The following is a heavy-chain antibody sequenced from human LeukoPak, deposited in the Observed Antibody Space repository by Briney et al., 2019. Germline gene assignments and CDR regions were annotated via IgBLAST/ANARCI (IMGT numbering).Heavy chain of an antibody. J-gene: IGHJ4*02. V-gene: IGHV3-15*07. CDR2: IKPKTEGETT. CDR3: ITPLPYSAQ. CDR1: GFTFSNAY. Sequence: GGSLRLSCAASGFTFSNAYMNWVRQAPGKGLEWVGRIKPKTEGETTEYAAPVKDRFSISRDDSKSMMYLQMNSLKTEDTAVYYCITPLPYSAQGGQGTLVTVSS. D-gene: IGHD2-21*01.